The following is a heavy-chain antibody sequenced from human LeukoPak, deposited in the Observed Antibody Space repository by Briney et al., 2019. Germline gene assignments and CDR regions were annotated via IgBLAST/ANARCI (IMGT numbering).Heavy chain of an antibody. D-gene: IGHD4-23*01. CDR2: IKSKTDGGAI. CDR3: LTRLRSTIGVDY. CDR1: GFSFTNAW. J-gene: IGHJ4*01. V-gene: IGHV3-15*01. Sequence: GGSLRLSCAASGFSFTNAWMNWVRQAPGKGLEWVGRIKSKTDGGAIHYAAPVRGRFYISRDETINNVYMQMDRQKADDTAVYYCLTRLRSTIGVDYWGQGTLVTVSS.